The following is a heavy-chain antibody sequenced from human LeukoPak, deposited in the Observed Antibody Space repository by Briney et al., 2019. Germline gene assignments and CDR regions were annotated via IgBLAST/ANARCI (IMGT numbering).Heavy chain of an antibody. D-gene: IGHD2-15*01. V-gene: IGHV3-21*01. J-gene: IGHJ4*02. CDR2: ISSSSSYI. Sequence: PGGSLRLSCAASGFTFSSYSMNWVRQAPGKGLEWVSSISSSSSYIYYADPVKGRFTISRDNAKNSLYLQMTSLRAEDTAVYYCAREGCSGGSCYSDYWGQGTLVTVSS. CDR1: GFTFSSYS. CDR3: AREGCSGGSCYSDY.